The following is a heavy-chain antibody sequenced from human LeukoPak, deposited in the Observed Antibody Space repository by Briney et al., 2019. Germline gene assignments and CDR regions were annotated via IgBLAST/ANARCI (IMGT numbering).Heavy chain of an antibody. D-gene: IGHD1-26*01. V-gene: IGHV3-49*03. J-gene: IGHJ5*02. CDR3: TRVVVGATAWFDP. CDR1: GFTFGDYA. CDR2: IRSKAYGGTT. Sequence: GGSLRLSCTASGFTFGDYAMSWFRQAPGKGLEWVGFIRSKAYGGTTEYAASVKGRFTISRDDSKRIAYLQMNSLKTEDTAVYYCTRVVVGATAWFDPWGQGTLVTVSS.